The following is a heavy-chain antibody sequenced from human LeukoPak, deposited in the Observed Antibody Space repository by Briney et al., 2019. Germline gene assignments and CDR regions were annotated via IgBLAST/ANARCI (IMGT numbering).Heavy chain of an antibody. CDR2: INAGNGNT. Sequence: ASVNVSCKASGYTFTTSTIHWVRHALGQRLEWMGWINAGNGNTKYSQKFQGRVTITRDTSASTAYMELSSLRSEDTAVFYCARANDFWSGHYYGMDVWGQGTTVTVSS. CDR3: ARANDFWSGHYYGMDV. V-gene: IGHV1-3*01. J-gene: IGHJ6*02. CDR1: GYTFTTST. D-gene: IGHD3-3*01.